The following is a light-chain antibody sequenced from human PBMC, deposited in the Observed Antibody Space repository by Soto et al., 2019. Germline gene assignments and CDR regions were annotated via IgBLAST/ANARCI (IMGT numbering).Light chain of an antibody. V-gene: IGLV2-23*02. CDR2: EVS. Sequence: ALTQPASVSSSPGQSITISCTGTSSDVGSYNLVSWYQQHPGKAPKLMIYEVSKRPSGVSNRFSGSKSGNTASLTISGLQAEDEADYYCCSYAGSSYVFGTGTKVTVL. CDR3: CSYAGSSYV. CDR1: SSDVGSYNL. J-gene: IGLJ1*01.